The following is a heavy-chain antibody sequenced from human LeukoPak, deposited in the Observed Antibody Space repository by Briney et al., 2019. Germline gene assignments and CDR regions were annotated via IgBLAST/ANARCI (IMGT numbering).Heavy chain of an antibody. D-gene: IGHD3-10*01. J-gene: IGHJ6*03. CDR2: IRSDGANK. Sequence: GGSLRLSCAASGFTFSSYGMYWVRQAPGKGLEWVAFIRSDGANKYYADSVRGRFTISRDNSKNTLYLQMNSLRAEDTAVYYCAKDQFNPSGITMVRGVRGYYYYVDVWGKGTTVTISS. CDR3: AKDQFNPSGITMVRGVRGYYYYVDV. V-gene: IGHV3-30*02. CDR1: GFTFSSYG.